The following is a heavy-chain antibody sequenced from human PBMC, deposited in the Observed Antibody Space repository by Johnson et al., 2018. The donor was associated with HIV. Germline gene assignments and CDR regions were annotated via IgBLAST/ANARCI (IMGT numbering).Heavy chain of an antibody. CDR2: ITNDGTKK. Sequence: QVQLVESGGGVVQPGRSLRLSCAASGFTFSQFAMHWVRQDPGKGLEWVAIITNDGTKKNYAEYGRGRCIISRDNSKNTLYLQMNSLRAEYTALYYCARVRERWELLLSDGSDIWGQGTMVTLSS. CDR1: GFTFSQFA. D-gene: IGHD1-26*01. V-gene: IGHV3-30*04. J-gene: IGHJ3*02. CDR3: ARVRERWELLLSDGSDI.